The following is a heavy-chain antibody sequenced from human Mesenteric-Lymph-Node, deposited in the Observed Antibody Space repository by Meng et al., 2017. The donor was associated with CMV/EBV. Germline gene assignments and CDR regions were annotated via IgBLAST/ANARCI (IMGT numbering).Heavy chain of an antibody. Sequence: GESLKISCAASGFTFRDYYMSWIRQAPGKGLEWVAFMRHAGNVKYYADSVKGRFTIFRDNSKNTLYLQMNSLRPDDTAVYYCAKPDCGGDCYLFDSWGQGTLVTVSS. D-gene: IGHD2-21*01. CDR3: AKPDCGGDCYLFDS. J-gene: IGHJ4*02. CDR2: MRHAGNVK. CDR1: GFTFRDYY. V-gene: IGHV3-30*02.